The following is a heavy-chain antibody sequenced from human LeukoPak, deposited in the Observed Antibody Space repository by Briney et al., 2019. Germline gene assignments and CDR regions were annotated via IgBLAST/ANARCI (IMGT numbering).Heavy chain of an antibody. V-gene: IGHV3-21*01. D-gene: IGHD4-11*01. CDR1: GFTFSSYS. J-gene: IGHJ6*02. CDR2: ISSSSSYI. CDR3: ARSKDDYSNHGEYYGMDV. Sequence: GGSLRLSCAASGFTFSSYSMNWVRQAPGKGLEWVSSISSSSSYIYYADSVKGRFTISRDNAKNSLYLQMNSLRAEDTAVYYCARSKDDYSNHGEYYGMDVWGQGTTVTVSS.